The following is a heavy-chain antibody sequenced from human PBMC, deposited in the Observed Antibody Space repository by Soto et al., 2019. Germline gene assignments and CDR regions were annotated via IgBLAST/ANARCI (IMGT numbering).Heavy chain of an antibody. Sequence: GGSLRLSCAASGFTVSSNYMSWVRQAPGKGLDWVSVIYSGGSTYYADSVKGRFTISRHNSKNTPYLQMNSLRAEDTAVYYCARNFRGVVAATYYYYYYMDVWGKGTTVTVSS. V-gene: IGHV3-53*04. CDR3: ARNFRGVVAATYYYYYYMDV. CDR1: GFTVSSNY. CDR2: IYSGGST. D-gene: IGHD2-15*01. J-gene: IGHJ6*03.